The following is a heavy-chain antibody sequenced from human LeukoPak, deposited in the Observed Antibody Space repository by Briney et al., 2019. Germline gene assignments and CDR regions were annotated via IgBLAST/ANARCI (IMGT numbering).Heavy chain of an antibody. D-gene: IGHD3-22*01. CDR1: GYTVTIYG. J-gene: IGHJ4*02. CDR3: AREVPYDSSRYYQPFDY. Sequence: ASVKVSCKASGYTVTIYGISWVRQPPGQGLECMGWISAYNGNTNYAQKLQSRVTMTTDTSTSTAYMELRGLRSDDTAVYYCAREVPYDSSRYYQPFDYWGQGTLVTVSS. CDR2: ISAYNGNT. V-gene: IGHV1-18*01.